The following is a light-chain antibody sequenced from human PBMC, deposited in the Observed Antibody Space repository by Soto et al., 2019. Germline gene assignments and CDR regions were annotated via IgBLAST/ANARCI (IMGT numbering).Light chain of an antibody. CDR2: AAS. Sequence: DIQMTQSPSSLSASVGDRVTITCRASQSISSYLNWYQQKPGKAPKLLIYAASSLQSGVASRFSGSGSGTDFTLTISSLQPEDFATYYCQQRATFGQGTTLEIK. CDR1: QSISSY. J-gene: IGKJ2*01. CDR3: QQRAT. V-gene: IGKV1-39*01.